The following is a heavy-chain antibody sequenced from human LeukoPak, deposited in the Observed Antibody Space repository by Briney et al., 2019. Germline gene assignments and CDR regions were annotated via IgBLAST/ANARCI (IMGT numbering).Heavy chain of an antibody. CDR3: ARSTSGTFDH. V-gene: IGHV3-48*01. Sequence: GGSLRLSCAASGFTFSIHSMNWVRQAPGKGLEWVSYITSDRRTISYADPVKGRFTISRDNDKRLLYLQMDSLRAGDTAVYYCARSTSGTFDHWGQGMLVTVSS. D-gene: IGHD5/OR15-5a*01. CDR1: GFTFSIHS. J-gene: IGHJ4*02. CDR2: ITSDRRTI.